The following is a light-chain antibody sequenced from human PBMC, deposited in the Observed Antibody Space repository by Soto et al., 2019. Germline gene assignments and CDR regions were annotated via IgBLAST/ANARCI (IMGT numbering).Light chain of an antibody. J-gene: IGLJ3*02. CDR1: RSNIGNNA. CDR2: NNN. CDR3: ATWYDRRNARGV. V-gene: IGLV1-44*01. Sequence: QSVLTQTPSASGTPGQTVTISCSGSRSNIGNNAVSWYQQFPGTAPNLLIYNNNQRPSAVPDRFSGSKSGTSASLAISGLQSEDEADYYCATWYDRRNARGVFGGGTKLTVL.